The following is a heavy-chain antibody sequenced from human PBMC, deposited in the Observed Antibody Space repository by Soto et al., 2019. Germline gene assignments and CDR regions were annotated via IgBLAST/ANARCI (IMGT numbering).Heavy chain of an antibody. D-gene: IGHD6-19*01. V-gene: IGHV4-61*01. Sequence: SETLSLTCTVSGGSVSSGSYYWSWIRQPPGKGLEWIGYIYYSGSTNYNPSLKSRVTISVDTSKNQFSLKLSSVTAADTAVYYCATAPYSSNWFDPWGQGTLVTVSS. CDR2: IYYSGST. J-gene: IGHJ5*02. CDR3: ATAPYSSNWFDP. CDR1: GGSVSSGSYY.